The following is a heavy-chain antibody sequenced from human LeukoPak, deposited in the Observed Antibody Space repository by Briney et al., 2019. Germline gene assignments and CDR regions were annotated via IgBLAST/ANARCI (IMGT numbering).Heavy chain of an antibody. Sequence: ASVKVSCKASGYTFTSYSVSWVRQAPGQGPEWMGWISAYNGNTNYAQKLQGRVTMTADTSTSTAYMELRSLRSDDTAVYYCARVTILVATGTDWFDPWGQGTLVTVSS. CDR2: ISAYNGNT. V-gene: IGHV1-18*01. J-gene: IGHJ5*02. D-gene: IGHD2-8*02. CDR1: GYTFTSYS. CDR3: ARVTILVATGTDWFDP.